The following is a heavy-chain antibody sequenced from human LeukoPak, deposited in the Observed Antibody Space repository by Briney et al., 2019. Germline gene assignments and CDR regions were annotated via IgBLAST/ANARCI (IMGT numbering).Heavy chain of an antibody. Sequence: SVKVSCKASGGTFSSYAISWVRQAPGQGLEWMGRITPIFGTANYAQKFQGRVTITTDESTSTAYMELSSLRSEDTAVYYCATDLLYIMEDYYDSSGTIDYWGQGTLVTVSS. V-gene: IGHV1-69*05. J-gene: IGHJ4*02. CDR3: ATDLLYIMEDYYDSSGTIDY. D-gene: IGHD3-22*01. CDR2: ITPIFGTA. CDR1: GGTFSSYA.